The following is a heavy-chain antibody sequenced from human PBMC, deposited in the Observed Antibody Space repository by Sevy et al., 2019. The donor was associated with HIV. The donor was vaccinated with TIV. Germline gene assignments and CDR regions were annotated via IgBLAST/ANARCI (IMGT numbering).Heavy chain of an antibody. CDR1: GFTFSKYS. CDR3: AKEGSTNPHDY. CDR2: LSFGCGEI. J-gene: IGHJ4*02. Sequence: GGSLRLSCAASGFTFSKYSMSWVRQPPGKGLEWVSTLSFGCGEINHADSVKGRFTISRDNSKNSLYLQMNNLRAEDTAVYYCAKEGSTNPHDYWGQGTLVTVSS. D-gene: IGHD2-8*01. V-gene: IGHV3-23*01.